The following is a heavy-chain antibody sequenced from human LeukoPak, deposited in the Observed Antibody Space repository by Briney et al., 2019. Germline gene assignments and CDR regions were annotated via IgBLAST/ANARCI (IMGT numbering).Heavy chain of an antibody. Sequence: GASVKVSCKASGYTFTGYYMHWVRQAPGQGLEWMGWINPNSGGTNYAQKFQGGVTMTRDTSISTAYMELSRLRSDDTAVYYCARAVYSGSYYIDYWGQGTLVTVSS. D-gene: IGHD1-26*01. J-gene: IGHJ4*02. CDR1: GYTFTGYY. CDR2: INPNSGGT. V-gene: IGHV1-2*02. CDR3: ARAVYSGSYYIDY.